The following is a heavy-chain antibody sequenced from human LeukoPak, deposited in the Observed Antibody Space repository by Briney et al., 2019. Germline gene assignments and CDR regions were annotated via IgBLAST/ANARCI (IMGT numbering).Heavy chain of an antibody. J-gene: IGHJ4*02. CDR2: INAGNGNT. D-gene: IGHD1-26*01. CDR3: TRESGSYHGNDY. CDR1: GYTFTSYA. Sequence: ASVKVSCKASGYTFTSYAMHWVRQAPGQRLEWMGWINAGNGNTKYSQKFQGRVTITRDTSASTAYMEVSSLRSEDTAVYYCTRESGSYHGNDYWGQGTLVTVSS. V-gene: IGHV1-3*01.